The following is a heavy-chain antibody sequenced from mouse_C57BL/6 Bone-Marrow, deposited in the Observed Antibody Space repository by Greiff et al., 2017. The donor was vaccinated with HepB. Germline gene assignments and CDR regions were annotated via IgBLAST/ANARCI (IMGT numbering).Heavy chain of an antibody. J-gene: IGHJ3*01. CDR3: ARDALAVGLRD. V-gene: IGHV7-1*01. D-gene: IGHD2-4*01. Sequence: EVKVVESGGGLVQSGRSLRLSCATSGFTFSDFYMEWVRQAPGKGLEWIAASRNKANDYTTEYSASVKGRFIVSRDTSQSILYLQMNALRAEDTAIYYCARDALAVGLRDWGQGTLVTVSA. CDR2: SRNKANDYTT. CDR1: GFTFSDFY.